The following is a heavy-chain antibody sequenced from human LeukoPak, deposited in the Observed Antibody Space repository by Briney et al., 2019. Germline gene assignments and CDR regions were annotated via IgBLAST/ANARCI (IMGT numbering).Heavy chain of an antibody. CDR2: IDHTGST. Sequence: TSDTLSLTCAVSDGTFRGYYWSWIRQPPGKGLAWIGEIDHTGSTNYNPSLESRVNLSVDTSKSQVSLNLNSVTAADTAVYYCARGLRFHVGSGNWLDLWGQGTLVTVSS. D-gene: IGHD3-10*01. V-gene: IGHV4-34*01. CDR3: ARGLRFHVGSGNWLDL. CDR1: DGTFRGYY. J-gene: IGHJ5*02.